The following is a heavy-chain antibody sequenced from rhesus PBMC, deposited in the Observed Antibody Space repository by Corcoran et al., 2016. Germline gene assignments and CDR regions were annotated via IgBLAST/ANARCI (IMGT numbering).Heavy chain of an antibody. D-gene: IGHD1-44*01. J-gene: IGHJ4*01. CDR1: GFSLTTTGLG. CDR2: IYWGDDK. CDR3: ARYLKMGTTGGSKERNFDS. V-gene: IGHV2-174*01. Sequence: QVTLKESGPALVKPAQTLTLTCPFSGFSLTTTGLGVGWIRQPPGKALAWRALIYWGDDKRYNTYLKSRLTMTKDTSKNQGVLTMTNLDLLDTATYYCARYLKMGTTGGSKERNFDSWGQGVLVTVSS.